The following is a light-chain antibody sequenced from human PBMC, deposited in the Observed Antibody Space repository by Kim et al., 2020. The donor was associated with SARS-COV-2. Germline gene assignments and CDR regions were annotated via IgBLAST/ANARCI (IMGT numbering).Light chain of an antibody. V-gene: IGLV3-21*04. CDR3: QAWASSSDHVV. J-gene: IGLJ2*01. CDR1: NIGSKS. Sequence: SYELTQPPSVSVAPGKTARITCGGNNIGSKSVHWYQQKPGQAPVLVIYYDSDRPSGIPERFSGSNSGYTATLTISRVEAGDEADYYCQAWASSSDHVVFG. CDR2: YDS.